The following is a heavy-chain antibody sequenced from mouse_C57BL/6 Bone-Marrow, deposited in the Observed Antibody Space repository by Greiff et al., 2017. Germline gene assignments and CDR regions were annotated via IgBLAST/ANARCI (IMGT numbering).Heavy chain of an antibody. J-gene: IGHJ3*01. Sequence: QVQLQQSGAELARPGASVKLSCKASGYTFTSYGISWVKQRTGQGLEWIGEIYPRSGNTYYNEKFKGKATLTADKSSSTAYMELRSLPSEDSAVYFCARGGYDYDGFAYWGQGTLVTVSA. CDR2: IYPRSGNT. V-gene: IGHV1-81*01. CDR3: ARGGYDYDGFAY. CDR1: GYTFTSYG. D-gene: IGHD2-4*01.